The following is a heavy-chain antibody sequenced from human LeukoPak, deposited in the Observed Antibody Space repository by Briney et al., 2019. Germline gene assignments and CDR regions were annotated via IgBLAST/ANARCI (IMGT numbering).Heavy chain of an antibody. J-gene: IGHJ6*02. CDR1: GFTFSSYE. Sequence: PGGSLRLSCAVSGFTFSSYEMHWVRQAPGKGLGWLSYISTRGITKYNADSVKGRFTMSRDNAKNSLYLQMSSLRAEDTAVYYCARDSDADGMDVWGQGTTVTVSS. CDR2: ISTRGITK. CDR3: ARDSDADGMDV. V-gene: IGHV3-48*03.